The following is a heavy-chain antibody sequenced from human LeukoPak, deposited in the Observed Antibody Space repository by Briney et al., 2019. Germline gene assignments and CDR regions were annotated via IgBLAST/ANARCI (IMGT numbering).Heavy chain of an antibody. D-gene: IGHD5-12*01. Sequence: GGSLRLSCTASGFTFGDYAMSWVRQAPGKGLEWVGFIRSRAYGGTTEYAASVKGRFTISRDDTKSIAYLQMNSLKTEDTAVYYCTRAHRRGYSGYDLGYWGQGTLVTVSS. J-gene: IGHJ4*02. CDR3: TRAHRRGYSGYDLGY. CDR2: IRSRAYGGTT. V-gene: IGHV3-49*04. CDR1: GFTFGDYA.